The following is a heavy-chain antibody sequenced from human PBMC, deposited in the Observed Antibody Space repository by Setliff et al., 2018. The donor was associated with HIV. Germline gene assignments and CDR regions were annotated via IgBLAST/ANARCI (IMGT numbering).Heavy chain of an antibody. J-gene: IGHJ4*02. V-gene: IGHV4-59*01. CDR3: ARGQDGHSVLLDY. Sequence: LSLTCTVSGASIWNYYWSWIRQAPGKGLEWIGFIHFTGSSNYNPSLKSRVTISIDTSKHQFSLNLNSVTAADTAMYLCARGQDGHSVLLDYWGQGMLVTVS. CDR1: GASIWNYY. CDR2: IHFTGSS. D-gene: IGHD1-26*01.